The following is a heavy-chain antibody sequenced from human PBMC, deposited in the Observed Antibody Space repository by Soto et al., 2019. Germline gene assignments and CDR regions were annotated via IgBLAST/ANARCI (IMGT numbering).Heavy chain of an antibody. J-gene: IGHJ3*02. CDR3: TPQSGAVAGDAFDI. D-gene: IGHD6-19*01. V-gene: IGHV3-15*01. CDR2: IKSKTDGGTT. Sequence: GGSLRLSCAASGFTFSNAWMSWVRQAPGKGLEWVGRIKSKTDGGTTDYAAPVKGRFTISRDDSKNTLYLQMNSLKTEDTAVYYCTPQSGAVAGDAFDIWGQGTMVTVSS. CDR1: GFTFSNAW.